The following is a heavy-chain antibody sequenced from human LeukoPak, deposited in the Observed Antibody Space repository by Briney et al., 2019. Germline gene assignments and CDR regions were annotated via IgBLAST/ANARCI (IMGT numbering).Heavy chain of an antibody. CDR2: IYSGGST. V-gene: IGHV3-53*01. CDR3: ARDSVSRDSSGYTDY. D-gene: IGHD3-22*01. CDR1: GFTVSSNY. J-gene: IGHJ4*02. Sequence: GGSLRLSCAASGFTVSSNYMSWVRQAPGKGLEWVSVIYSGGSTYYADSVKGRFTISRDNSKNTLYLQMNSLRAEDTAVYYCARDSVSRDSSGYTDYWGQGTLVTVSS.